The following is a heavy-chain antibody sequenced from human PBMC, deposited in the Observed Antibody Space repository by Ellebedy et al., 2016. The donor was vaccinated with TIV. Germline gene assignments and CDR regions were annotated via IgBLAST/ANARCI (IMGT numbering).Heavy chain of an antibody. CDR1: GGSFSGYS. CDR2: LHHSGGT. V-gene: IGHV4-34*01. J-gene: IGHJ5*02. D-gene: IGHD6-19*01. Sequence: MPSETLSLTCAVYGGSFSGYSWSWIRQPPGKGLEWIGELHHSGGTNYNPSLKSRVTISADTSKNEVSLRVRSVTVEDPGVYFCARVSGWYWFDPWGQGSLVTVSS. CDR3: ARVSGWYWFDP.